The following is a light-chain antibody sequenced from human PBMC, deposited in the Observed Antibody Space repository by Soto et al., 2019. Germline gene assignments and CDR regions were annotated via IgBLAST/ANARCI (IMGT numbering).Light chain of an antibody. J-gene: IGKJ1*01. V-gene: IGKV1-9*01. CDR1: QGISSY. CDR2: AAS. Sequence: IKLNQSPSSLSASVGDRVTITCRASQGISSYLAWYQQKPGKAPKLLIYAASTLQSGVPSRFSGSGSGTDFTLTISSLQSEDFAVYYCQQYNNWPRTFGQGTKVDI. CDR3: QQYNNWPRT.